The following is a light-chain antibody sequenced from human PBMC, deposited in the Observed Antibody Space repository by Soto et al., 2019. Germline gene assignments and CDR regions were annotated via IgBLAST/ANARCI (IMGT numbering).Light chain of an antibody. CDR2: VAS. V-gene: IGKV3-15*01. CDR3: QQYNNWPPWT. Sequence: QQNTGQAPSLLIYVASTSATGIPARFNGSGSGTEFTLTISSLQSEDFAVYYCQQYNNWPPWTFGQGTKVEIK. J-gene: IGKJ1*01.